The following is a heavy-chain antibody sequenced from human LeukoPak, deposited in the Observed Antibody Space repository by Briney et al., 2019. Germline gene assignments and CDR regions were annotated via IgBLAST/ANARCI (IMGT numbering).Heavy chain of an antibody. CDR3: ARRRYYDSTGYLD. CDR1: GGFISSSSYY. D-gene: IGHD3-22*01. CDR2: LYYAGST. V-gene: IGHV4-39*02. J-gene: IGHJ1*01. Sequence: KASETLSLTCTISGGFISSSSYYSGWIRQPPGKGLEWIGDLYYAGSTYYSPSLKSRLSITVDSSKNHFSLILGSVTAADTAIYCCARRRYYDSTGYLDWGQGTHVTVSA.